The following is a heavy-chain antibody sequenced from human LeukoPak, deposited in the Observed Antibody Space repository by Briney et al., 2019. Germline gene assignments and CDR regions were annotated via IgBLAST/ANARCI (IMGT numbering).Heavy chain of an antibody. V-gene: IGHV3-23*01. J-gene: IGHJ4*02. D-gene: IGHD4-17*01. CDR1: GFTFSNYG. CDR3: AKETVIHLFGY. Sequence: GGSLRLSCAASGFTFSNYGMSWVRQAPGKGLEWVSAISGSGGSTYYADSVKGRFTISRDNSKNTLYLQMNSLRAEDTAVYYCAKETVIHLFGYWGQGTLVTVSS. CDR2: ISGSGGST.